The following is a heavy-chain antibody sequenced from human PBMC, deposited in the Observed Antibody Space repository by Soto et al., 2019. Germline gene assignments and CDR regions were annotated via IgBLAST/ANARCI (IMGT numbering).Heavy chain of an antibody. CDR1: GGSISSYY. D-gene: IGHD2-2*01. CDR2: IYYSGST. CDR3: ARGRVPAATHFDY. V-gene: IGHV4-59*08. J-gene: IGHJ4*02. Sequence: SETLSLTCTVSGGSISSYYWSWIRQPPGKGLEWIGYIYYSGSTNYNPSLKSRVTISVDTSKNQFSLKLSSVTAADTAVYYCARGRVPAATHFDYWGQGTLVTVSS.